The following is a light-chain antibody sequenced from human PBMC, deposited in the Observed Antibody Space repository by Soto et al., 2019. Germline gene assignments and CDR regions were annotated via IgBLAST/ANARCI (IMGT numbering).Light chain of an antibody. J-gene: IGLJ3*02. V-gene: IGLV2-11*01. Sequence: QSALTQPRSVSGSPGQSVTISCTGSSSDVGNYKYVSWYQQQPDKAPKLILYDVIQRPSGVPDRFSGSKSGNTASLTISGLQPEDEAEYYCCSYAGRQILFGGGTKLTVL. CDR3: CSYAGRQIL. CDR1: SSDVGNYKY. CDR2: DVI.